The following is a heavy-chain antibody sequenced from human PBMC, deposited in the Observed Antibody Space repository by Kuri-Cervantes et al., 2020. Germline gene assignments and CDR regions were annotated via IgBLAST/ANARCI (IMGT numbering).Heavy chain of an antibody. J-gene: IGHJ4*02. CDR2: ISGSSGYI. CDR3: ARDYFGDYYFDY. D-gene: IGHD4-17*01. V-gene: IGHV3-21*01. Sequence: ESLKISCAASGFTFTTYSMNWVRQAPGKGLEWVSSISGSSGYIYYADSLKGRFTISRDNAKNSLYLQINSLRAEDTAVYYCARDYFGDYYFDYWGQGTLVTVSS. CDR1: GFTFTTYS.